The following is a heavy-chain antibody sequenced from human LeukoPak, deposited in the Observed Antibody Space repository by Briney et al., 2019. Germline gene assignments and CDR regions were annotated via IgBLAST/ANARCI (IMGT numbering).Heavy chain of an antibody. Sequence: GGSLRLSCVASGFTFRNYWMSWVRQAPGKGLEWVACIKGDEREKYHVGSVKGRFTISRDNAHNSIYLQMDNLRPEDTALYYCATLDSAMLRRADVGAFWGQGTLVTVSS. CDR3: ATLDSAMLRRADVGAF. J-gene: IGHJ1*01. D-gene: IGHD5-18*01. CDR2: IKGDEREK. V-gene: IGHV3-7*01. CDR1: GFTFRNYW.